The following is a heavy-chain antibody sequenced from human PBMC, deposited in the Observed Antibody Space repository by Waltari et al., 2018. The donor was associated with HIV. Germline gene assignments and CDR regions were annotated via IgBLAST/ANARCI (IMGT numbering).Heavy chain of an antibody. J-gene: IGHJ2*01. CDR2: MNDGGKS. D-gene: IGHD2-21*02. Sequence: QVDLQHWGTGLLKPSETLSRTCAVYGGSFTGPHWTWIRETPGEGLQWIGEMNDGGKSNYNPTLKSRAVMTIDPSKKQFSLKLKSVTAADTGVYYCARGPRPSTVTAPGWYFDLWGRGTLVTVSS. CDR1: GGSFTGPH. CDR3: ARGPRPSTVTAPGWYFDL. V-gene: IGHV4-34*02.